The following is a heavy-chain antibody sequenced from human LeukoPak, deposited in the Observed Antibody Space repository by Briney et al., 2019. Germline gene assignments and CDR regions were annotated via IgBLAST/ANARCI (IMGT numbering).Heavy chain of an antibody. Sequence: GGSLRLSCAASGFTFSSYAMSWVRQAPGKGLEWVSAISGSGGSTYYADSVKGRFTISRDNSKNTLYLQMNSLRAEDTAVYYCAKDHAPAAAATEWELFNWFDPWGQGTLVTVSS. J-gene: IGHJ5*02. CDR1: GFTFSSYA. CDR2: ISGSGGST. CDR3: AKDHAPAAAATEWELFNWFDP. V-gene: IGHV3-23*01. D-gene: IGHD1-26*01.